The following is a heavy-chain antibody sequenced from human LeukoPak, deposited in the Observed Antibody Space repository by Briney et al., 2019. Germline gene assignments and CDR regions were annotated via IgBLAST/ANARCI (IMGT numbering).Heavy chain of an antibody. CDR1: GFTFSNYW. J-gene: IGHJ4*02. V-gene: IGHV3-74*01. Sequence: GGSLRLSCAASGFTFSNYWMHWVRQAPGKGLVWVSRIKSDGSTTSYAESVKGRFTISRDNAKNTLYLQMNSLRAEDRAVYYCARGYIYGYDYWGQGTLVTVSS. CDR3: ARGYIYGYDY. D-gene: IGHD5-18*01. CDR2: IKSDGSTT.